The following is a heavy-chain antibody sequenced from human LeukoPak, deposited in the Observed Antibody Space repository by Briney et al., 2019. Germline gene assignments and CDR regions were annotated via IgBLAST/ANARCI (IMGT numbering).Heavy chain of an antibody. CDR3: VRDVYDSSGYYLLGDN. V-gene: IGHV4-59*01. CDR2: IHSSGST. D-gene: IGHD3-22*01. J-gene: IGHJ4*02. Sequence: PSETLSLTCTVSGGSISDFYWNWIRQSPGKGLEWLGYIHSSGSTHYNPSLKSRVTISLETSKKQFSLKLSSVTAADTALYYCVRDVYDSSGYYLLGDNWGQGTLVTVSS. CDR1: GGSISDFY.